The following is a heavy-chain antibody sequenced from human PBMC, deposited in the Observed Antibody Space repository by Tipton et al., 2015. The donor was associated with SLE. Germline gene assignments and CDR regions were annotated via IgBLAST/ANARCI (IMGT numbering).Heavy chain of an antibody. Sequence: SLRLSCAASGFTFSGYAMHWVRQAPGKGLEWVAVISYDGSNKYYADSVKGRFTISRDDSRNTLYLQMNSLRGDDTALYYCAKEEYGTLFDAFDIWGQGTMVTVSS. CDR3: AKEEYGTLFDAFDI. CDR2: ISYDGSNK. D-gene: IGHD6-6*01. CDR1: GFTFSGYA. V-gene: IGHV3-30*04. J-gene: IGHJ3*02.